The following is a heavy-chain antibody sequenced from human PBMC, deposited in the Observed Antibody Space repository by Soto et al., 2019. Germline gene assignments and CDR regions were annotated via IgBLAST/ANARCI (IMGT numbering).Heavy chain of an antibody. V-gene: IGHV5-51*01. CDR3: ARLGPGD. J-gene: IGHJ4*02. CDR2: VNPADSST. Sequence: GESLKISCRLSGDAFINNAISWVRQMPKKGLEWMGRVNPADSSTSYSPSFEGHVTISADSSTTTVFLQWSTLKASDSAMYYCARLGPGDWGQGTLVTVSS. CDR1: GDAFINNA. D-gene: IGHD3-16*01.